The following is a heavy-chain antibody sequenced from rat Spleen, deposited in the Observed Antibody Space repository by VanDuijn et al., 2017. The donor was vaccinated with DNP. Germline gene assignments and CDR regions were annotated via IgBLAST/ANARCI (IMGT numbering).Heavy chain of an antibody. CDR2: IIYDGSST. Sequence: EVQLVESGGGLVQPGRSLKLSCAASGFTFSDYNMAWVRQAPKKGLEWVATIIYDGSSTYYGDSVKGRFTISRDDAKNTLYLQMDSLRSEDTATYYCATPPYGYNYWYVDFWGPGTMVTVSS. CDR1: GFTFSDYN. J-gene: IGHJ1*01. D-gene: IGHD1-9*01. V-gene: IGHV5-7*01. CDR3: ATPPYGYNYWYVDF.